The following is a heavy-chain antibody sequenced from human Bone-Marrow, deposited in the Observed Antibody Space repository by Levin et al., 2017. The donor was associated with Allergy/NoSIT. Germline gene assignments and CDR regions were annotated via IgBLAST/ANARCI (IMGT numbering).Heavy chain of an antibody. V-gene: IGHV4-31*03. CDR1: GDSVSSGGFY. CDR2: IFHSGTT. Sequence: SETLSLTCSVSGDSVSSGGFYWNWIRQRPGKGLEWIGYIFHSGTTDYNPSLERRVTISLDTSKNHFSLTLRSVTDADTAVYYCARDRGIFYLDKWGQGRLVTVSS. CDR3: ARDRGIFYLDK. J-gene: IGHJ4*02. D-gene: IGHD3-16*01.